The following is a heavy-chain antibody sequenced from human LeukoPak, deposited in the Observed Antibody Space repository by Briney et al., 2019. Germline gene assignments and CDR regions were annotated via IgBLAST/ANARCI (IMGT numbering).Heavy chain of an antibody. D-gene: IGHD1-1*01. V-gene: IGHV3-21*01. Sequence: GGSLRLSCAASAFTFSSCSVNCVRHAPGGKLEWGASISSSSIYIHYADSVKGRFTISRDNAKNSLYLQMNSLRAEDTAVYYCARDQPTYLTPTQYKWCAPGGQGTLVSVSS. J-gene: IGHJ5*02. CDR2: ISSSSIYI. CDR3: ARDQPTYLTPTQYKWCAP. CDR1: AFTFSSCS.